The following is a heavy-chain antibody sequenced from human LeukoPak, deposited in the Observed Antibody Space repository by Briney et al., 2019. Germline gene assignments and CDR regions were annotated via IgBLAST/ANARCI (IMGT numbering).Heavy chain of an antibody. CDR1: GGSIISYY. Sequence: SETLCLTCTVSGGSIISYYWSWIRQPPGKVLEGIGFISYSGSTGYRPSLKSRVTISVDTSKNQFSLKVSSVTAADTAVYYCARGGGHDWGAFDYWGQGTLVTVSS. J-gene: IGHJ4*02. D-gene: IGHD5-12*01. CDR3: ARGGGHDWGAFDY. CDR2: ISYSGST. V-gene: IGHV4-59*01.